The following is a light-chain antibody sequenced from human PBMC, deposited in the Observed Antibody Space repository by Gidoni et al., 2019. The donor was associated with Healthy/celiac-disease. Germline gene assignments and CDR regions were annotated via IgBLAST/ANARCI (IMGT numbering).Light chain of an antibody. Sequence: SYDLTQPPSVSVSPGQTASITCSGDKLGDKYACWYQQKPGQSPVLVIYQDSKRPSVIPERFSGSNSGNTATLTISGTQAMDEADYYCQAWDSSTGVFGTGTKVTVL. V-gene: IGLV3-1*01. CDR2: QDS. CDR1: KLGDKY. CDR3: QAWDSSTGV. J-gene: IGLJ1*01.